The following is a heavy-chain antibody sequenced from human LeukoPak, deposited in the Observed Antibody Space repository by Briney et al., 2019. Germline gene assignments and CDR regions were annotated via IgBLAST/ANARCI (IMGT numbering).Heavy chain of an antibody. J-gene: IGHJ4*02. D-gene: IGHD5-12*01. V-gene: IGHV3-74*01. Sequence: PGGSLRLSCAASGFTLSAYWMHWVRQAPGKGLMWVSRIEGDGNRITYADSVKGRITISRDNAKNTLYLQMNSLRAEDTAVYYCTRDWRNLGYDYWGQGTLVTVSS. CDR2: IEGDGNRI. CDR1: GFTLSAYW. CDR3: TRDWRNLGYDY.